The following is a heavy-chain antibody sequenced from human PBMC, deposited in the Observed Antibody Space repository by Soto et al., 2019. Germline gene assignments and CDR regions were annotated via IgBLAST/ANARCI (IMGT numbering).Heavy chain of an antibody. V-gene: IGHV1-24*01. CDR2: FDPEDGET. D-gene: IGHD5-18*01. CDR1: GYTLTELS. J-gene: IGHJ6*02. CDR3: ATVDTAMVSYYYYGMDV. Sequence: ASVKVSCKVSGYTLTELSMHWVRQAPGKGLEWMGGFDPEDGETIYAQKFQGRVTMTEDTSTDTAYMELSSLRSEDTAVYYCATVDTAMVSYYYYGMDVWGQGTTVTVSS.